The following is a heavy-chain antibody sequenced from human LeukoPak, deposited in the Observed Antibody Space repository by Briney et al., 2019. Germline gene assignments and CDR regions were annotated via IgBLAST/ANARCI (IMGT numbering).Heavy chain of an antibody. D-gene: IGHD3-22*01. Sequence: AGGSLRLSCAASGFTFSSYAMSWVRQAPGKGLEWVSAISGSGTKTYYADSVKGRLTISRDNSKNTLFLQMNSLRADDTAVYYCAKDFRGDYYGVLDYWGQGTLVTVSS. CDR3: AKDFRGDYYGVLDY. CDR2: ISGSGTKT. J-gene: IGHJ4*02. CDR1: GFTFSSYA. V-gene: IGHV3-23*01.